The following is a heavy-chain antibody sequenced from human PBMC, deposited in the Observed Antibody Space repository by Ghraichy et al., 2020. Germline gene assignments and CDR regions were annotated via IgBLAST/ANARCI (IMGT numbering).Heavy chain of an antibody. CDR3: AKAPINRGYDYYFDY. CDR1: GFTFSSHG. V-gene: IGHV3-30*02. J-gene: IGHJ4*02. Sequence: GGSLRLSCAASGFTFSSHGIHWVRQAPGKGLEWVAFIRYDGSNTYYVDSVKGRFTISRDNSKNTLYLQMNSLRAEDTAVYYCAKAPINRGYDYYFDYWGQGTLVTVSS. D-gene: IGHD5-12*01. CDR2: IRYDGSNT.